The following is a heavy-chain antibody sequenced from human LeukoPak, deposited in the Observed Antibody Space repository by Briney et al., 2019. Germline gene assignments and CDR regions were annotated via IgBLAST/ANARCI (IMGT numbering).Heavy chain of an antibody. D-gene: IGHD3-9*01. Sequence: SETLSLTCTVSGVSISSSSYYWGWIRQPPGKGLEWIGSIYYSGSTYYNPSLKSRVTISVDTSKNQFSLKLSAVTAADTAVYYCARLILTGYYYFDYWGQGTLVTVSS. J-gene: IGHJ4*02. V-gene: IGHV4-39*01. CDR2: IYYSGST. CDR1: GVSISSSSYY. CDR3: ARLILTGYYYFDY.